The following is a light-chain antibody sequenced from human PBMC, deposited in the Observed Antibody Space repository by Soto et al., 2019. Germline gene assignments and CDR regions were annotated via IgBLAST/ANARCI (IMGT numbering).Light chain of an antibody. CDR3: QQRSNWPIT. J-gene: IGKJ5*01. CDR1: QGVSSY. V-gene: IGKV3D-11*01. CDR2: DAS. Sequence: EIVLTQSPGTLSLSPGERATLSCRASQGVSSYLAWYQQKPGQAPRLLIYDASNRATGIPARFSGSGPGTDFTLTISSLEPEDFAVYYCQQRSNWPITFGQGTRLEIK.